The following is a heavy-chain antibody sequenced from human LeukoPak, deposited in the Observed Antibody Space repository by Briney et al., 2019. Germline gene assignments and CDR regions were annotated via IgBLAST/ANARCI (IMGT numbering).Heavy chain of an antibody. Sequence: GGSLRLSCLTSGFTFSTNAMSWVRQAPGKGLEWISGISGSGASTYYADSVTGRFTISRDNSRNTLHLQMNSLRGDDTAVYYCAKDVGKWESLHFFDYWGQGTLVTVSS. V-gene: IGHV3-23*01. CDR3: AKDVGKWESLHFFDY. J-gene: IGHJ4*02. CDR1: GFTFSTNA. CDR2: ISGSGAST. D-gene: IGHD1-26*01.